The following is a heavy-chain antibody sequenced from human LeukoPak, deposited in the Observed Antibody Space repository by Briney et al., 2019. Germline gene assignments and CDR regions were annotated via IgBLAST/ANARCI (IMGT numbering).Heavy chain of an antibody. D-gene: IGHD3-9*01. J-gene: IGHJ4*02. Sequence: ASVKVSCKVSGYILTELSMFWMRQAPGKGLQWMGGFDPEDGETIYAQKFQGRVTMTEDTSTDTAYMELSSLRSEDTAVYYCATYRKTSYSDVLTGLDYWGQGTLVTVSS. V-gene: IGHV1-24*01. CDR3: ATYRKTSYSDVLTGLDY. CDR1: GYILTELS. CDR2: FDPEDGET.